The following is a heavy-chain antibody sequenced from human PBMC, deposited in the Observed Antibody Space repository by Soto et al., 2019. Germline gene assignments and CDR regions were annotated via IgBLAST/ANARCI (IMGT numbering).Heavy chain of an antibody. V-gene: IGHV4-31*03. CDR3: AREYSGYEINYYYYYGMHV. CDR1: GGSISSGGYY. J-gene: IGHJ6*02. CDR2: IYYSGST. D-gene: IGHD5-12*01. Sequence: TLSLTCTVSGGSISSGGYYWSWIRQHPGKGLEWIGYIYYSGSTYYNPSLKSRVTISVDTSKNQFSLKLSSVTAADTAVYYCAREYSGYEINYYYYYGMHVWGQGTTVTVSS.